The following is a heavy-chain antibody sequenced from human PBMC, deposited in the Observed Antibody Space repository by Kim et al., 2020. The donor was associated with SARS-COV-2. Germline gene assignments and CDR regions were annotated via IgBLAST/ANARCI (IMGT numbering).Heavy chain of an antibody. V-gene: IGHV1-3*01. CDR3: ARGPIAVAGYYYFDY. CDR1: GYTFTSYA. D-gene: IGHD6-19*01. Sequence: ASVKVSCKASGYTFTSYAMHWVRQAPGQRLEWMGWINAGNGNTKYSQKFQGRVTITRDTSASTAYMELSSLRSEDTAVYYCARGPIAVAGYYYFDYWGQGTLVTVSS. J-gene: IGHJ4*02. CDR2: INAGNGNT.